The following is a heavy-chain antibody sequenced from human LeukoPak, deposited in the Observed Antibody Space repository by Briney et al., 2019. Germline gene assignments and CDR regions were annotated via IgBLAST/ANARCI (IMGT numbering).Heavy chain of an antibody. J-gene: IGHJ4*02. CDR2: INSDGSST. CDR1: GFTFGSYW. CDR3: ARVGSFWSGYYVN. D-gene: IGHD3-3*01. Sequence: GGSLRLSCAASGFTFGSYWMHWVRQAPGKGLVWVSRINSDGSSTSYADSVKGRFTISRDNAKNTLYLQMNSLRAEDTAVYYCARVGSFWSGYYVNWGQGTLVTVSS. V-gene: IGHV3-74*01.